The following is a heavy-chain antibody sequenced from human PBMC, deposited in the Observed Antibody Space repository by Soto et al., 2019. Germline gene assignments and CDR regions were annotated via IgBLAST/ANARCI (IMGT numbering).Heavy chain of an antibody. V-gene: IGHV5-51*01. CDR3: ARRPYSSGWYYFDY. CDR1: GYSFTSYW. J-gene: IGHJ4*02. D-gene: IGHD6-19*01. Sequence: RGESLKISCKGSGYSFTSYWIGWVRQMPGKGLEWMGIIYPGDSDTRYGPSFQGQVTISADKSISTAYLQWSSLKASDTAMYYRARRPYSSGWYYFDYWGQGTLVTVSS. CDR2: IYPGDSDT.